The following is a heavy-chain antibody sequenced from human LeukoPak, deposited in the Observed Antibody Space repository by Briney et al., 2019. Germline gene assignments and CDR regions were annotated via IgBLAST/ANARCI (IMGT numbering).Heavy chain of an antibody. CDR3: ARDRYYDSSGNYYPHYFDY. CDR1: GGSISSYY. CDR2: IYYSGST. V-gene: IGHV4-59*01. J-gene: IGHJ4*02. D-gene: IGHD3-22*01. Sequence: PSETLSLTCTVSGGSISSYYWSWIRQPPGKGLEWIGYIYYSGSTNYNPSLKSRVTISVDTSKNQFSLKLSSVTAADTAVYYCARDRYYDSSGNYYPHYFDYWGQGTLVTVSS.